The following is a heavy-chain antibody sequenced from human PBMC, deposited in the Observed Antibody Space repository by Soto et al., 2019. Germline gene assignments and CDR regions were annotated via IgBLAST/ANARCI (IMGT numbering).Heavy chain of an antibody. V-gene: IGHV1-69*08. Sequence: QVPLVQSGAEVKKPGSSMKVSCEASGGTSTIYTITWVRQAPGQGLEWMGRIVPLLGVTNYARNFQGRVTINADTSTGTVYMELSSLRFEDTAVYYCATEKYGAGRVGVYFWGQGTQVTVSS. CDR2: IVPLLGVT. CDR3: ATEKYGAGRVGVYF. J-gene: IGHJ4*02. D-gene: IGHD1-26*01. CDR1: GGTSTIYT.